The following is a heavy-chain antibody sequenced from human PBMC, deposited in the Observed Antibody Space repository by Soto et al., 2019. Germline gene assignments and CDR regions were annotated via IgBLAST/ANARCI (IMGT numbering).Heavy chain of an antibody. D-gene: IGHD2-2*01. V-gene: IGHV4-39*01. CDR1: GGSISSSSYY. Sequence: PSETLSLTCTVSGGSISSSSYYWGWIRQPPGKGLEWIGSIYYSGSTYYNPSLKSRVTISVDTSKNQFSLKLSSVTAADTAVYYCARSVRDIVVVPSQNWFDPWGQGTLVTVS. J-gene: IGHJ5*02. CDR2: IYYSGST. CDR3: ARSVRDIVVVPSQNWFDP.